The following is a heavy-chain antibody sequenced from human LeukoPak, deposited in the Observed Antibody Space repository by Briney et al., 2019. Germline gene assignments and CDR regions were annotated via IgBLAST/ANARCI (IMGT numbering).Heavy chain of an antibody. Sequence: SETLSLTCTVSGGSISSYYWSWIRQPPGKGLEWIGYIYYSGSTNYNPSLKSRVTISVDTSKNQFSLKLSSVTAAGTAVYYCARLTPPSDYWGQGTLVTVSS. D-gene: IGHD3-9*01. CDR3: ARLTPPSDY. CDR2: IYYSGST. CDR1: GGSISSYY. V-gene: IGHV4-59*01. J-gene: IGHJ4*02.